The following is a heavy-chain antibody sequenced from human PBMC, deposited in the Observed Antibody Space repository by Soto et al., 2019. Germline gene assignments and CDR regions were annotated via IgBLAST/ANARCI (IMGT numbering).Heavy chain of an antibody. CDR1: GFTFSDYY. CDR3: ARDLSPYSDYYDESTSETWFDP. D-gene: IGHD3-16*01. J-gene: IGHJ5*02. V-gene: IGHV3-11*01. CDR2: ISKSGSII. Sequence: VGSLRLSCAASGFTFSDYYMSWLRQPPGKGLEWVSYISKSGSIIHFADSVKGRFAISRDNAKNTLYLQMSSLRAEDTALYYCARDLSPYSDYYDESTSETWFDPWGQGTLVTVSS.